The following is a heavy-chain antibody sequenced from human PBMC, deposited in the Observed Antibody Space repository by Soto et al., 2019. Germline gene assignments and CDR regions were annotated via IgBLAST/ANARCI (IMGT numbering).Heavy chain of an antibody. D-gene: IGHD3-3*01. Sequence: GGSLRLSCAASGFTFSSYSMNWVRQAPGKGLEWVSSISSSSSYIYYADSVKGRFTISRDNAKNSLYLQMNSLRAEDTAVYYCARVDYDFWSGYYTGIPYWGQGTLVTASS. V-gene: IGHV3-21*01. CDR3: ARVDYDFWSGYYTGIPY. CDR1: GFTFSSYS. CDR2: ISSSSSYI. J-gene: IGHJ4*02.